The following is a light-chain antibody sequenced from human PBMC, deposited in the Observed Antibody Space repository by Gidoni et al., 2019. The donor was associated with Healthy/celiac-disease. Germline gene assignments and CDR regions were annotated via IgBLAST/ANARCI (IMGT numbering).Light chain of an antibody. CDR2: QDS. J-gene: IGLJ2*01. CDR1: KLGDKY. V-gene: IGLV3-1*01. CDR3: QAWDSSTRDVV. Sequence: SYELTQPPPASVSPGQTASITCSGDKLGDKYACWYQQKPGQSPVLVIYQDSKRPSGIPERFSGSNSGNTATLIISGTQAMDEADYYCQAWDSSTRDVVFGGGTKLTVL.